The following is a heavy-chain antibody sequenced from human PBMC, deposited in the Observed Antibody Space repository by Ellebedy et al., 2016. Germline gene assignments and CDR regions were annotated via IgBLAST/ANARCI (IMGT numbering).Heavy chain of an antibody. V-gene: IGHV3-9*01. J-gene: IGHJ4*02. CDR2: ISWNSGSI. Sequence: SLKISXAVSGFTFDDYAMHWVRQAPGKGLEWVSGISWNSGSIGYADSVKGRFTISRDNSKNTLYLQMNSLRAEDTAVYYCAKGEYHYYGSGSFDYWGQGTLVTVSS. D-gene: IGHD3-10*01. CDR3: AKGEYHYYGSGSFDY. CDR1: GFTFDDYA.